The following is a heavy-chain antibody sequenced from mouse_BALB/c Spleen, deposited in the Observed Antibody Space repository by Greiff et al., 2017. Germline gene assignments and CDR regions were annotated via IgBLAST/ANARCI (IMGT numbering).Heavy chain of an antibody. CDR3: ARSYYGSSYWYFDV. V-gene: IGHV3-2*02. CDR1: GYSITSDYA. D-gene: IGHD1-1*01. J-gene: IGHJ1*01. Sequence: EVQRVESGPGLVKPSQSLSLTCTVTGYSITSDYAWNWIRQFPGNKLEWMGYISYSGSTSYNPSLKSRISITRDTSKNQFFLQLNSVTTEDTATYYCARSYYGSSYWYFDVWGAGTTVTVSS. CDR2: ISYSGST.